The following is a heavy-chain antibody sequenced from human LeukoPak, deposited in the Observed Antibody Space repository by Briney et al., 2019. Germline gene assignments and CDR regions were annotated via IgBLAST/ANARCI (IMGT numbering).Heavy chain of an antibody. CDR1: EFTFSSYN. J-gene: IGHJ4*02. CDR2: ISSFSSYI. D-gene: IGHD2-8*01. Sequence: KPGGSLRLSCAASEFTFSSYNMNWVCQAPGKGLEWVSSISSFSSYIYYADSVKGRFTISRDNSKNTLYLQMNSLRAEDTAVYYCAKGTNGWWPDWGQGTLVTVSS. CDR3: AKGTNGWWPD. V-gene: IGHV3-21*04.